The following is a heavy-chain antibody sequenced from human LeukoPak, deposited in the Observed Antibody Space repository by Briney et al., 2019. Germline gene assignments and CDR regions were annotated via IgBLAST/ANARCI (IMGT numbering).Heavy chain of an antibody. D-gene: IGHD4-11*01. CDR2: IYYTGST. Sequence: SQTLSLTCTVSGASISSGGYYWSWIRQLPEKGLEWIGYIYYTGSTYYNRSLRGRVKISLDMSQNQLSPKLSSVTAADTAVYYCARGVPNDYSNYLSSFDCWGQGNLVTVSS. J-gene: IGHJ4*02. CDR3: ARGVPNDYSNYLSSFDC. CDR1: GASISSGGYY. V-gene: IGHV4-31*03.